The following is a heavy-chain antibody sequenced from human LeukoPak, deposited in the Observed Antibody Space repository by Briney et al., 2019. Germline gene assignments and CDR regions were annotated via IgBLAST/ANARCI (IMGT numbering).Heavy chain of an antibody. CDR3: ARGVVIIRSPYYMDV. CDR2: IYYSGST. CDR1: GGSISSYY. Sequence: PSETLSLTCTVSGGSISSYYWSWIRQPPGKGLEWIGYIYYSGSTNYNPSLKSRVTISVDTSKNQFSLKLSSVTAADTAVYYCARGVVIIRSPYYMDVWGKGTTATVSS. V-gene: IGHV4-59*08. J-gene: IGHJ6*03. D-gene: IGHD3-3*01.